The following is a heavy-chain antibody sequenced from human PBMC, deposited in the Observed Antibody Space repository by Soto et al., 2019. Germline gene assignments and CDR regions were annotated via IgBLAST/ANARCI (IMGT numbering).Heavy chain of an antibody. V-gene: IGHV1-24*01. CDR3: ATLVSSYYYDSSGYYFDY. Sequence: ASVKVSCKVSGYTLTELSMHWVRQAPGKGLEWMGGFDPEDGETIYAQKFQGRVTMTEDTPTNTAYMELSSLRSEDTAVYYCATLVSSYYYDSSGYYFDYWGQGTLVTVSS. D-gene: IGHD3-22*01. CDR1: GYTLTELS. CDR2: FDPEDGET. J-gene: IGHJ4*02.